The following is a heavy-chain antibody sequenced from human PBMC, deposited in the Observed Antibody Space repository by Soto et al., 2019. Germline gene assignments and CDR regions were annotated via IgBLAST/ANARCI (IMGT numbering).Heavy chain of an antibody. V-gene: IGHV3-23*01. CDR1: GFTFSNYA. D-gene: IGHD1-26*01. Sequence: GGSLRLSCAASGFTFSNYAMSWVRQAPGKGLEWVSGISSGGGSPYNADSVKGRFSISRDNSKNTLYLQMNSLRAEDTAVYYCAKGGGRIVPRHFDSWGQGILVTVSS. CDR3: AKGGGRIVPRHFDS. J-gene: IGHJ4*02. CDR2: ISSGGGSP.